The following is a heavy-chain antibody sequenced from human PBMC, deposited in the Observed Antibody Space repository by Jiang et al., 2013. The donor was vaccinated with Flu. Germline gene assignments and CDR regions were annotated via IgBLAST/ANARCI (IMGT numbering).Heavy chain of an antibody. D-gene: IGHD5-18*01. V-gene: IGHV1-24*01. CDR3: ATAGYSYGYSNWFDP. Sequence: YAQKFQGRVTMTEDTSTDTAYMELSSLRSEDTAVYYCATAGYSYGYSNWFDPWGQGTLVTVSS. J-gene: IGHJ5*02.